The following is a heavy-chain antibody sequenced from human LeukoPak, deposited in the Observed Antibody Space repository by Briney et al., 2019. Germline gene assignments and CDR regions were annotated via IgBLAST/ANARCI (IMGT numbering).Heavy chain of an antibody. CDR2: IYHSGST. J-gene: IGHJ6*04. CDR3: ARVAAAGYYGMDV. Sequence: SETLSLTCAVSGGSLSSGGYSWSWIRQPPGTGLEWLGYIYHSGSTYYNPSLKSRVTISVDRSKNQFSLKLSSVTAADTAVYYCARVAAAGYYGMDVWGKGTTVTVSS. CDR1: GGSLSSGGYS. D-gene: IGHD6-13*01. V-gene: IGHV4-30-2*01.